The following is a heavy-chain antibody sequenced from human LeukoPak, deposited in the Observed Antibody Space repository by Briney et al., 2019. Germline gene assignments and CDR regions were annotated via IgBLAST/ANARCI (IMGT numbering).Heavy chain of an antibody. J-gene: IGHJ6*04. Sequence: GGSLRLSCAASGFTFSSYSMNWVRQAPGKGLEWVSSISSSSSYIYYADSVKGRFTISRDNSKNTLYLQMNSLRAEDTAVYYCAKDHGIAVAPDGMDVWGKGTTVTVSS. D-gene: IGHD6-19*01. CDR3: AKDHGIAVAPDGMDV. V-gene: IGHV3-21*04. CDR2: ISSSSSYI. CDR1: GFTFSSYS.